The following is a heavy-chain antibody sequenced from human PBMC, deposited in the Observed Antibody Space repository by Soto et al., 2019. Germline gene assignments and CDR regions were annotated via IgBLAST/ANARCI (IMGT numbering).Heavy chain of an antibody. V-gene: IGHV4-39*01. J-gene: IGHJ5*02. D-gene: IGHD2-15*01. CDR3: ARFRKEIVVVVIPTRGWFDP. CDR2: IYYSGST. CDR1: GDSISSSSHY. Sequence: QLQLQESGPGLVKPSETLSLTCSVSGDSISSSSHYWAWIRQPPGKGLEGIGSIYYSGSTYYNPSLKSRVTISVDTSKDQFSLKLTSVTAADTAVYYCARFRKEIVVVVIPTRGWFDPWGQGTLVTVSS.